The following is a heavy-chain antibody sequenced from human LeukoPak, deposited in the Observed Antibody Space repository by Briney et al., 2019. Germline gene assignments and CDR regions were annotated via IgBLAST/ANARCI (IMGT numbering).Heavy chain of an antibody. J-gene: IGHJ4*02. CDR2: ISAYNGKT. CDR1: GYTFFEYG. V-gene: IGHV1-18*01. D-gene: IGHD3-10*01. Sequence: AAVKVSCKASGYTFFEYGVSWVRHAPGQGPEWMGWISAYNGKTKYAQKFQGRVTLTTDTSTNTAYMELTNLRSDDTAVYYCAREGLSIIIFYLDYWGQGTLVTVSS. CDR3: AREGLSIIIFYLDY.